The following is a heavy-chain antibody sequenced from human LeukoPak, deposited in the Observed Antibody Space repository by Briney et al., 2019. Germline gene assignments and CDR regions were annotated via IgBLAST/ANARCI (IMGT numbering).Heavy chain of an antibody. Sequence: NPSETLSLTCTVSGGSISSGSYYWSWIRQPAGKGLEWIGRIYTSGSTNYTPSLKSRVTISVDTSKNQFSLKLSSVTAADTAVYYCARGEGYCSGGSCYWWFDPWGQGTLVTVSS. CDR2: IYTSGST. J-gene: IGHJ5*02. V-gene: IGHV4-61*02. CDR1: GGSISSGSYY. CDR3: ARGEGYCSGGSCYWWFDP. D-gene: IGHD2-15*01.